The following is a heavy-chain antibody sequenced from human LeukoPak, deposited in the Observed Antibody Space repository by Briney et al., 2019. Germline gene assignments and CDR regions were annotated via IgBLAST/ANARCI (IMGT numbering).Heavy chain of an antibody. V-gene: IGHV3-33*01. D-gene: IGHD3-3*01. CDR2: IWYDGSNK. J-gene: IGHJ4*02. Sequence: GGSLRLSCAAAGCTFSSYGMHWVRQDPGKGLEWVAIIWYDGSNKYYADSVKGRFTISRDNSKNTLYLQVNSLRAEDTAVYYCARDGSFWRGYPYYFDYWGQGTLVTASS. CDR1: GCTFSSYG. CDR3: ARDGSFWRGYPYYFDY.